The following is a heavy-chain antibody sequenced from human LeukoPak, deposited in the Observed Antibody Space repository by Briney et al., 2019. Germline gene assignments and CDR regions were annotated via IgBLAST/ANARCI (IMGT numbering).Heavy chain of an antibody. J-gene: IGHJ4*02. CDR2: IYYSGST. D-gene: IGHD3-22*01. Sequence: SETLSLTCTVSGGSISSYYWSWIRQPPGKGLEWTGYIYYSGSTNYNPSLKSRVTISVDTSKNQLSLKLSSVTAADTAVYYRASYYYDSSGFGYWGQGTLVTVSS. V-gene: IGHV4-59*01. CDR1: GGSISSYY. CDR3: ASYYYDSSGFGY.